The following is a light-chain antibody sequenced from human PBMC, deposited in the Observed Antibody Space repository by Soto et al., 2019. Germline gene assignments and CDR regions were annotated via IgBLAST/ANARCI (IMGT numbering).Light chain of an antibody. Sequence: QSVLTQPPSASGTPGQRVTISCSGSSSNIGSYIINWYQQLPGTAPKLLIYSNNQRPSGVPDRFSGSKSGTSASLAISGLQSEDEADYYCAAWDDSLNGNVVFGGGTKLTVL. V-gene: IGLV1-44*01. CDR3: AAWDDSLNGNVV. J-gene: IGLJ2*01. CDR2: SNN. CDR1: SSNIGSYI.